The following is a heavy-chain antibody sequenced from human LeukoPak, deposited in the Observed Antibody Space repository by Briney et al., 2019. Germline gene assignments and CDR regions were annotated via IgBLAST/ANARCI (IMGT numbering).Heavy chain of an antibody. J-gene: IGHJ6*02. Sequence: SETLSLTCTVSGGSVRSGGYYWSWIRQPPGKGLEWIGYVFYSGGTNYNPSLKSRVTISVDTSKNQFSLKLSSVTAADTAVYYCARSFRYCSSTSCYTDHYYYYGMDVWGQGTTVTVSS. D-gene: IGHD2-2*02. CDR2: VFYSGGT. CDR1: GGSVRSGGYY. CDR3: ARSFRYCSSTSCYTDHYYYYGMDV. V-gene: IGHV4-61*08.